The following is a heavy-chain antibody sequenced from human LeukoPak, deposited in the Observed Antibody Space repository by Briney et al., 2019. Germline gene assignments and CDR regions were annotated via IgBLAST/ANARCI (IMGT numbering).Heavy chain of an antibody. CDR1: GGTFSSYA. V-gene: IGHV1-69*13. CDR3: ARDRTDMVRGWNDAFDI. CDR2: IIPIFGTA. D-gene: IGHD3-10*01. Sequence: GASVKVSCKASGGTFSSYAISWVRQAPGQGLEWMGGIIPIFGTANYAQKFQGRATITADESTSTAYMELSSLRSEDTAVYYCARDRTDMVRGWNDAFDIWGQGTMVTVSS. J-gene: IGHJ3*02.